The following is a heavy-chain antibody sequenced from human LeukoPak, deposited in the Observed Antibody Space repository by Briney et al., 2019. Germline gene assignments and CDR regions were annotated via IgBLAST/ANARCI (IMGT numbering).Heavy chain of an antibody. CDR1: GFTFSSYS. D-gene: IGHD5-24*01. CDR2: ISSSSSHI. J-gene: IGHJ5*02. Sequence: PGGSLRLSCAASGFTFSSYSMNWVRQAPGKGLEWVSSISSSSSHIYYGDSVKGRFTISRDNAKNSLYLQMNNLRAEDTAVYYCAVEMIYSPKAWGQGTLVTVSS. V-gene: IGHV3-21*01. CDR3: AVEMIYSPKA.